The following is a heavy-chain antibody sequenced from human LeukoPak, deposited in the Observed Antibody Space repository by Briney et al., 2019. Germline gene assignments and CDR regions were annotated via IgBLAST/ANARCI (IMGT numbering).Heavy chain of an antibody. D-gene: IGHD3-3*01. CDR3: ARGLSDFWSGLDYYYYMDV. CDR2: IYSGGAT. J-gene: IGHJ6*03. Sequence: PGGSLRLSCAASGFTVSNNYMRWVRQAPGKGLEWVSLIYSGGATFYADAVKGRFTISRDGSKNTLYLQMNSLRAEDTAVYYCARGLSDFWSGLDYYYYMDVWGKGTTVTVSS. V-gene: IGHV3-66*01. CDR1: GFTVSNNY.